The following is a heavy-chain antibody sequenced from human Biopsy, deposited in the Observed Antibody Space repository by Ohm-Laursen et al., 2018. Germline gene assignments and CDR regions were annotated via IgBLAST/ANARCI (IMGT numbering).Heavy chain of an antibody. CDR2: ISASGNHI. CDR3: ARTRLSIVIKPAAVVSDN. J-gene: IGHJ4*02. D-gene: IGHD2-2*01. CDR1: GFTFSDHY. Sequence: SLRLSCTASGFTFSDHYMEWVRQAPGKGLEWVSSISASGNHIYYTDSVKGRFTVSRDNGKNSVYLQMNSLRPEDTAVYYCARTRLSIVIKPAAVVSDNWGQGTLVTVSS. V-gene: IGHV3-69-1*02.